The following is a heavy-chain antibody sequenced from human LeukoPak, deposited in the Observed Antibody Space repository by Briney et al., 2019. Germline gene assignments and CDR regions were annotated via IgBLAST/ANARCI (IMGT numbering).Heavy chain of an antibody. CDR2: INHSGST. Sequence: PSETLSLTCAVYGGSFSGYYWSWIRQPPGKGLEWIGEINHSGSTNYNPSLKSRVTISVDTSKNQFSLKLSSVTAADTAVYYCARGQRDDSSGYYYYLAYRGQGTLVTVSS. J-gene: IGHJ4*02. V-gene: IGHV4-34*01. CDR3: ARGQRDDSSGYYYYLAY. CDR1: GGSFSGYY. D-gene: IGHD3-22*01.